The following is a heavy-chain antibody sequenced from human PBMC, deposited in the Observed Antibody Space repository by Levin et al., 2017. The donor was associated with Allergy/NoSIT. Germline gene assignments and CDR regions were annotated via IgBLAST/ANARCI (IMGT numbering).Heavy chain of an antibody. CDR1: GFTFSSYW. CDR3: ASLGGSYRVGFDAFDI. Sequence: GGSLRLSCAASGFTFSSYWMHWVRQAPGKGLVWVSRINSDGSSTSYADSVKGRFTISRDNAKNTLYLQMNSLRAEDTAVYYCASLGGSYRVGFDAFDIWGQGTMVTVSS. CDR2: INSDGSST. J-gene: IGHJ3*02. V-gene: IGHV3-74*01. D-gene: IGHD1-26*01.